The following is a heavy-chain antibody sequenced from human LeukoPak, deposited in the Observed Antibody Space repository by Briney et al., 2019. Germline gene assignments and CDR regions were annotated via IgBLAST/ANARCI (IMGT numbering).Heavy chain of an antibody. CDR1: GFTFSSYW. V-gene: IGHV3-74*01. Sequence: PGGSLRLSCAASGFTFSSYWMQWVRQAPGKGLVWVSRINSDGSSTSYADSVKGRFTISRDNAKNTLYLQMNSLRAEDTAVYYCAREGVTFDAFDIWGQGTTVTVSS. D-gene: IGHD2-21*02. J-gene: IGHJ3*02. CDR3: AREGVTFDAFDI. CDR2: INSDGSST.